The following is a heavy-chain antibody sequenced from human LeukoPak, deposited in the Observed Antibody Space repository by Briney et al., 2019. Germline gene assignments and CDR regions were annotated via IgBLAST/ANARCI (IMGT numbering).Heavy chain of an antibody. D-gene: IGHD2-21*02. Sequence: ASVKVSCKASGYTFTSYGISWVRRAPGQGLEWMGWISAYNGNTNYAQKLQGRVTMTTDTSTSTAYMELRSLRSDDTAVYYCARDLAYCGGDCYFINYYYYGMDVWGQGTTVTVSS. CDR3: ARDLAYCGGDCYFINYYYYGMDV. CDR2: ISAYNGNT. CDR1: GYTFTSYG. J-gene: IGHJ6*02. V-gene: IGHV1-18*01.